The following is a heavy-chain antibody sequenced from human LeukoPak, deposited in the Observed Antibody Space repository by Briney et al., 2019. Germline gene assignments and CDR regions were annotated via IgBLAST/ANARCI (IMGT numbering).Heavy chain of an antibody. V-gene: IGHV3-48*04. CDR1: GFTFSSYN. CDR3: ARSRLWGGIAVAGTPDY. J-gene: IGHJ4*02. D-gene: IGHD6-19*01. Sequence: PGGSLRLSCAASGFTFSSYNMNWVRQAPGKGLEWVSYISSSSSTIYYADSVKGRFTISRDNAKNSLYLQMNSLRAEDTAVYYCARSRLWGGIAVAGTPDYWGQGTLVTVSS. CDR2: ISSSSSTI.